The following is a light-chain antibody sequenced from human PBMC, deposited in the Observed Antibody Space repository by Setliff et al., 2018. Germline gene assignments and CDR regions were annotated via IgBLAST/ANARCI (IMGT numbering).Light chain of an antibody. CDR3: LSYTSSDTVV. CDR2: GVS. J-gene: IGLJ1*01. V-gene: IGLV2-14*02. CDR1: SSDVGGYDL. Sequence: QSVLTQPASVSGSPGQSITISCTGTSSDVGGYDLVSWYQHHPGRAPKLIIYGVSERPLGVSNRFSGSKSDNTASLTVSGLQAEDEADYYCLSYTSSDTVVFGTGTKVTVL.